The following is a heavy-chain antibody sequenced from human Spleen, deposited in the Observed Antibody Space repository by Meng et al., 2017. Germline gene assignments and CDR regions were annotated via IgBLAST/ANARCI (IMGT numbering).Heavy chain of an antibody. CDR1: GYSISSGYD. CDR3: ARGPKNIPYGMDF. J-gene: IGHJ6*02. D-gene: IGHD2/OR15-2a*01. CDR2: IYQSGST. Sequence: GSLRLYCSVSGYSISSGYDWGWIRQPPGKGLEWIGTIYQSGSTYYNPSLKSRVTISVDTSKNQFSLKLSSVTAADTAVYYCARGPKNIPYGMDFWGQGTTVTVSS. V-gene: IGHV4-38-2*02.